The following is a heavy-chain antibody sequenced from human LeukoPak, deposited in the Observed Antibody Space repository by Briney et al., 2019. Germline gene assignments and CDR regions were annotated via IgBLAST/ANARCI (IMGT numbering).Heavy chain of an antibody. CDR1: GYTFTSYG. Sequence: GASVKVSCKASGYTFTSYGISWVRQAPGQGLEWMGWISAYNGDTNYAQKLQGRVTMTTDTSTSTAYMELRSLRSDDTAVYYCARHSMVRGVIPYYYYGMDVWGQGTTVTVSS. CDR3: ARHSMVRGVIPYYYYGMDV. D-gene: IGHD3-10*01. J-gene: IGHJ6*02. CDR2: ISAYNGDT. V-gene: IGHV1-18*01.